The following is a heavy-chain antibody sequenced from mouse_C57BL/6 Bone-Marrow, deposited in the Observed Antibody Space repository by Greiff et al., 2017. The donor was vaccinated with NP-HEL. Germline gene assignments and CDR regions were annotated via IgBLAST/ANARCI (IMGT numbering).Heavy chain of an antibody. J-gene: IGHJ1*03. CDR1: GYAFSSYW. CDR2: IYPGDGDT. CDR3: ARGIYYYGSKPWWYFDV. D-gene: IGHD1-1*01. Sequence: QVQLQQSGAELVKPGASVKISCKASGYAFSSYWMNWVKQRPGKGLEWIGQIYPGDGDTNYNGKFKGKATLTADKSSSTAYIQLSSLTSEDSAVYFCARGIYYYGSKPWWYFDVWGTGTTVTVSS. V-gene: IGHV1-80*01.